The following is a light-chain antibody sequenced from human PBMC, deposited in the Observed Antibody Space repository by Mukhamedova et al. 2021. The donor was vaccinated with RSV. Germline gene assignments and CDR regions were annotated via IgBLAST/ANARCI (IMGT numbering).Light chain of an antibody. V-gene: IGLV2-14*03. CDR2: DVR. J-gene: IGLJ1*01. Sequence: GTRSDVGGYEYVAWHQQRPGKVPKILIYDVRNRPSGVSNRFSGSKSGNTASLTISGLQPEDEADYYCSSFTRSDTHVFGTWTKVTV. CDR1: RSDVGGYEY. CDR3: SSFTRSDTHV.